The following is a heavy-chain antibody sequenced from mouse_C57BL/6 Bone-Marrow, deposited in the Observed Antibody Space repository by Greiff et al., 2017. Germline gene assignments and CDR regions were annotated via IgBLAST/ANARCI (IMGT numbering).Heavy chain of an antibody. J-gene: IGHJ2*01. V-gene: IGHV1-26*01. CDR2: INPNHGGT. Sequence: VQLQQSGPELVKPGASVKISCKASGYTFTDYYMNWVKQSHGKSLEWIGDINPNHGGTSYNQKFKGKATLTVDKSSSTAYMELRRLTSEDSAVYYCARCHKYYYGSSHFDYWGQGTTLTVSS. D-gene: IGHD1-1*01. CDR3: ARCHKYYYGSSHFDY. CDR1: GYTFTDYY.